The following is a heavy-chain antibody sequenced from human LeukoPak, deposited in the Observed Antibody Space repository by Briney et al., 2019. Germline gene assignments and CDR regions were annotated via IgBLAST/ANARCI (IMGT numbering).Heavy chain of an antibody. CDR2: ISSSSSYI. CDR3: ASWEWFLSHY. Sequence: GGSLRLSCAASGFTFSSYSMNWVRQAPGKGLEWVSSISSSSSYIYYADSVKGRFAISRDNAKNSLYLQMNSLRAEDTAVYYCASWEWFLSHYWGQGTLVTVSS. D-gene: IGHD3-3*01. J-gene: IGHJ4*02. CDR1: GFTFSSYS. V-gene: IGHV3-21*01.